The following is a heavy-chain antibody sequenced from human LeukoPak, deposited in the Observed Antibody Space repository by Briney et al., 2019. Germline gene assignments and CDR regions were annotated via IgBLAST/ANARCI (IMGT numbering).Heavy chain of an antibody. J-gene: IGHJ6*02. Sequence: SETLSLTCTVSGGSISSYYWSWIRQPAGKGLEWIGRIYTSGSTNYNPSLKSRVTMSVDTSKNQFYLKLSSVTAADTAVYYCARDLNILTGAYYYGMDVWGQGTTVTVSS. V-gene: IGHV4-4*07. CDR1: GGSISSYY. CDR2: IYTSGST. CDR3: ARDLNILTGAYYYGMDV. D-gene: IGHD3-9*01.